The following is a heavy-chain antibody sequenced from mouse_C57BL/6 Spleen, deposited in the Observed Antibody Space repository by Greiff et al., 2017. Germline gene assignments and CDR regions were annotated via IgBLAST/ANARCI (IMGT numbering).Heavy chain of an antibody. J-gene: IGHJ1*03. V-gene: IGHV5-16*01. CDR1: GFTFSDYY. CDR2: INYDGSST. D-gene: IGHD1-1*01. CDR3: ARDPGGSSPHWYFDV. Sequence: EVMLVESEGGLVQPGSSMKLSCTASGFTFSDYYMAWVRQVPEKGLEWVANINYDGSSTYYLDSLKSRFIISRDNAKNILYLQMSSLKSEDTATYYCARDPGGSSPHWYFDVWGTGTTVTVSS.